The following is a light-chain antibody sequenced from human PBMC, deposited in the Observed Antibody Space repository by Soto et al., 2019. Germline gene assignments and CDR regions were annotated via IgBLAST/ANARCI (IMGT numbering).Light chain of an antibody. CDR2: LGS. J-gene: IGKJ4*01. CDR1: QSLLHSNGYNY. V-gene: IGKV2-28*01. Sequence: DIVMTQSPLSLPDTPGEPASISCRSSQSLLHSNGYNYLDWYLQKPGQSPQLLIYLGSNRASGVPDRFSGSGSGTDFTLKISRVEAEDVGVYYCMQALQTPRTFGGGTKVEIK. CDR3: MQALQTPRT.